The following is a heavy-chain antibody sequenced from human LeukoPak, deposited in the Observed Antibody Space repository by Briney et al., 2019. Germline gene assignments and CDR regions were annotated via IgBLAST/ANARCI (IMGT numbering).Heavy chain of an antibody. Sequence: ASVKVSCKASGYTFTGYYMHWVRQAPGQGLEWMGWINPNGGGTNYAQKFQGRVTMTRDTSISTAYMELSRLRSDDTAVYYCARDSSGWYRNFDYWGQGTLVTVSS. CDR1: GYTFTGYY. D-gene: IGHD6-19*01. CDR2: INPNGGGT. J-gene: IGHJ4*02. V-gene: IGHV1-2*02. CDR3: ARDSSGWYRNFDY.